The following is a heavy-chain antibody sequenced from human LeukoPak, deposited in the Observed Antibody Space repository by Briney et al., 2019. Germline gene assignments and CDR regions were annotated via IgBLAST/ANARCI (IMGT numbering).Heavy chain of an antibody. CDR1: GFTFSDYY. V-gene: IGHV3-11*01. J-gene: IGHJ6*03. Sequence: GGSLRLSCAASGFTFSDYYMSWIRQAPGKGLEWVSYISSSGSTIYYAGSVKGRFTISRDNSKNTLYLQMNSLRAEDTAVYYCARVTGTTSEDYYYYYMDVWGKGTTVTVSS. CDR2: ISSSGSTI. CDR3: ARVTGTTSEDYYYYYMDV. D-gene: IGHD1-7*01.